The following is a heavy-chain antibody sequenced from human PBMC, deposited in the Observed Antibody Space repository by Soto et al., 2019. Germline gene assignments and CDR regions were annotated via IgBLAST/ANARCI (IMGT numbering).Heavy chain of an antibody. V-gene: IGHV3-72*01. CDR2: IRNKVNSYTT. Sequence: EVQLVESGGGLVQPGGSLRLSCAASGFTFSDHHMDWVRQAPGKGLVLFGRIRNKVNSYTTEDAASVKGRFTISRDDSKHSVYLQMNSLKSEDTAVYYCTREAAYTGDERSFDFWGQGNLVTVSS. J-gene: IGHJ4*02. CDR3: TREAAYTGDERSFDF. D-gene: IGHD5-12*01. CDR1: GFTFSDHH.